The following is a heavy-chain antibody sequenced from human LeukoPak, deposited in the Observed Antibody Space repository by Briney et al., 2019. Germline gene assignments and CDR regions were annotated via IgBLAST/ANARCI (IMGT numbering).Heavy chain of an antibody. CDR1: GYTFTGCY. CDR3: ARVLLMNDSWSGSDY. V-gene: IGHV1-2*02. D-gene: IGHD3-3*01. Sequence: ASVKVSRKASGYTFTGCYIHWVRQAPGQGLEWMGWINPNSGDTKYAQKFQRRVTVTRDTSITTAYMELSRLRSDDTAVYYCARVLLMNDSWSGSDYWGQGTLVTVSS. J-gene: IGHJ4*02. CDR2: INPNSGDT.